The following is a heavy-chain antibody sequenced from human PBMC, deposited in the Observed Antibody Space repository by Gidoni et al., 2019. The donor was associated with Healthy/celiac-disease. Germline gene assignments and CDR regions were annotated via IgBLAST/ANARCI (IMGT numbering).Heavy chain of an antibody. J-gene: IGHJ3*02. Sequence: QVQLVQAGAEVKKPGASVKVSCKASGYTFTGDYMHWVRQAPGQGLEWMGRINPNSGGTNYAQKFQGRVTMTRDTSISTAYMELSRLRSDDTAVYYCARESGYYDSSGAYTDAFDIWGQGTMVTVSS. CDR1: GYTFTGDY. CDR3: ARESGYYDSSGAYTDAFDI. V-gene: IGHV1-2*06. D-gene: IGHD3-22*01. CDR2: INPNSGGT.